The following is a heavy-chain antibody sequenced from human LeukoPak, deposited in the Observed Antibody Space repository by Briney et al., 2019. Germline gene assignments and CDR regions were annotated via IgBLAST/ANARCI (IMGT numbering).Heavy chain of an antibody. CDR1: GASISSSY. CDR2: IYYSGST. CDR3: ARAYSTNYYMDV. J-gene: IGHJ6*03. V-gene: IGHV4-59*01. D-gene: IGHD6-13*01. Sequence: PSETLSLTCTVSGASISSSYWSSIRQPPRKGLEWIGYIYYSGSTNYNPSLKSRVTISVDTSKNQFSLKLSSVPAADTAVYYCARAYSTNYYMDVWGKGTTVTVSS.